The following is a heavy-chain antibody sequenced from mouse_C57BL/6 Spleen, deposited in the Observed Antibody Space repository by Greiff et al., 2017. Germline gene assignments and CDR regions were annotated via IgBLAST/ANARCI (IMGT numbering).Heavy chain of an antibody. D-gene: IGHD1-1*01. CDR1: GYTFTSYW. CDR3: ASSSDYYGSSYIDY. V-gene: IGHV1-61*01. J-gene: IGHJ2*01. CDR2: IYPSDSET. Sequence: QVQLQQPGAELVRPGSSVKLSCKASGYTFTSYWMDWVKQRPGQGLEWIGNIYPSDSETHYNQKFKDKATLTVDKSSSTAYMQLSSLTSEDSAVYYCASSSDYYGSSYIDYWGQGTTLTVSS.